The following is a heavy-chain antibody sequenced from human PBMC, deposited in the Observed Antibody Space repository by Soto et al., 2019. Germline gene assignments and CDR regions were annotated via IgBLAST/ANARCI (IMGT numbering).Heavy chain of an antibody. CDR2: ISGSGGST. J-gene: IGHJ4*02. D-gene: IGHD3-10*01. CDR1: GFTLTNYP. Sequence: GGSLRLSCAASGFTLTNYPMAWVRQAPAKGLEWVSTISGSGGSTFYADSVKGRFTISRDNSKNTVYLQMNSLRVEDTAVYYCAKRPLKFEGSYFDYWGQGTLVTVSS. CDR3: AKRPLKFEGSYFDY. V-gene: IGHV3-23*01.